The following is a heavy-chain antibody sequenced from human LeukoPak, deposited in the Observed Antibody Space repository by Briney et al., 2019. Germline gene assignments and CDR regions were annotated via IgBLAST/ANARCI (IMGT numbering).Heavy chain of an antibody. CDR3: ARGVPTTVLTPWDY. CDR1: GYTFTSYY. V-gene: IGHV1-2*02. D-gene: IGHD4-23*01. J-gene: IGHJ4*02. CDR2: INPNSGGT. Sequence: GASVKVSCKASGYTFTSYYMHWVRQAPGQGLEWMGWINPNSGGTNYAQKFKGRVTMTRDTSISTAYMELSRLRSDDTAVYYCARGVPTTVLTPWDYWGQGTLVTVSS.